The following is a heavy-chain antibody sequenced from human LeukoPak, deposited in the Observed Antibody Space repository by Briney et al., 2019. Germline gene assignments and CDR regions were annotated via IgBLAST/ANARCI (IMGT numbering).Heavy chain of an antibody. D-gene: IGHD2-2*02. CDR1: GGSFSGYY. Sequence: PSETLSLTCAVYGGSFSGYYWSWIRQPPGKGPEWIGEINHSGSTNYNPSLKSRVTISVDTSKNQFSLKLSSVTAADTAVYYCARVKGDIVVVPAAIRGGTPFDYWGQGTLVTVSS. CDR2: INHSGST. CDR3: ARVKGDIVVVPAAIRGGTPFDY. V-gene: IGHV4-34*01. J-gene: IGHJ4*02.